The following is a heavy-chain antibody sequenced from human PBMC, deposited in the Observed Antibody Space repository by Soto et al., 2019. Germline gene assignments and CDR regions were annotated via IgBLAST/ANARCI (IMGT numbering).Heavy chain of an antibody. CDR1: GFSFSVHY. D-gene: IGHD2-15*01. CDR3: AREFCSGGTCYGSFDH. Sequence: SLRLSCAASGFSFSVHYMTWIRQAPGKGLEWISYISNSGGTIYYADSVKGRFTISRDNAKNSLYLQMNSLRAEDTAVYYCAREFCSGGTCYGSFDHWGQGTLVTVSS. V-gene: IGHV3-11*01. CDR2: ISNSGGTI. J-gene: IGHJ4*02.